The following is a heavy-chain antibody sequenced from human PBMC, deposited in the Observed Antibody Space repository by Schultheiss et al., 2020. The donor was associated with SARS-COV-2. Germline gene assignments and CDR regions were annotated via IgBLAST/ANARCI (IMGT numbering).Heavy chain of an antibody. Sequence: GGSLRLSCAASGFTFSSYSMNWVRQAPGKGLEWVSYISSSSSTIYYADSVKGRFTISRDNSKNTLYLQMNSLRAEDTAVYYCAKDLEGKWELPPPEFDYWGQGTLVTVSS. J-gene: IGHJ4*02. D-gene: IGHD1-26*01. V-gene: IGHV3-48*01. CDR2: ISSSSSTI. CDR1: GFTFSSYS. CDR3: AKDLEGKWELPPPEFDY.